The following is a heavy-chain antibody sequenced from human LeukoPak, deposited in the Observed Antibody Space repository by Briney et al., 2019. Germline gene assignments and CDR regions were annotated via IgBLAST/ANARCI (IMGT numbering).Heavy chain of an antibody. Sequence: ASVKVSCKASGGTFSSYAISWVRQAPGQGLEWMGRIIPILGMANYAQKFQGRVTITADKSTSTAYMELSSLRSEDTAVYYCARVSGSSGYRYWGQGTLVTVSS. J-gene: IGHJ4*02. CDR1: GGTFSSYA. CDR2: IIPILGMA. D-gene: IGHD3-22*01. CDR3: ARVSGSSGYRY. V-gene: IGHV1-69*04.